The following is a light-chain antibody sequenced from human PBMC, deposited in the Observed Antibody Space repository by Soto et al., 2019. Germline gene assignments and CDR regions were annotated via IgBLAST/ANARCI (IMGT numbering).Light chain of an antibody. CDR2: GAS. V-gene: IGKV3-20*01. Sequence: EIVLTQSPGTLSLSPVERATLSCRASQIVSSTYLAWYQQKPGQAPRLLIFGASSRATGITDRFSGSGSGTDFTLTISRLEPEDFAVYYCQQYGSSPRTFGQGTKVDNK. CDR3: QQYGSSPRT. J-gene: IGKJ1*01. CDR1: QIVSSTY.